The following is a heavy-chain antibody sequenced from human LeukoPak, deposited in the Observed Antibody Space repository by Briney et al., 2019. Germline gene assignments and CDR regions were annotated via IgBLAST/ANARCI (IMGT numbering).Heavy chain of an antibody. CDR1: GYTFTSYD. V-gene: IGHV1-8*01. Sequence: ASVEVSCKASGYTFTSYDINWVRQATGQGLEWMGWMNPNSGNTGYAQKFQGRVTMTRNTSISTAYMELSSLRSEDTAVYYCARGRRGYSYGYREYYFDYWGQGTLVTVSS. D-gene: IGHD5-18*01. CDR2: MNPNSGNT. J-gene: IGHJ4*02. CDR3: ARGRRGYSYGYREYYFDY.